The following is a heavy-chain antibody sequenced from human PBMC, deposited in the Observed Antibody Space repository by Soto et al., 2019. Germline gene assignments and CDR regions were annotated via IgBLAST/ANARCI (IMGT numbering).Heavy chain of an antibody. CDR3: ASGVGTGSDYNQYNWFDP. Sequence: QVQLVQSGGEVKKPGASVKVSCKASGYTFTNYGISWVRQAPGQGLEWMGWINVYNGNTKYAQKVQGRVTMTTDTSTSTANMELRSLRSDDTAVYYCASGVGTGSDYNQYNWFDPWGQGTLVTVSS. CDR2: INVYNGNT. J-gene: IGHJ5*02. CDR1: GYTFTNYG. V-gene: IGHV1-18*01. D-gene: IGHD3-10*01.